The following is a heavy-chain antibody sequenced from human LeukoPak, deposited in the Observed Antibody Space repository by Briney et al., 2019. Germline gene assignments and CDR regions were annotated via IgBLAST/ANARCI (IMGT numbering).Heavy chain of an antibody. CDR2: INWSSDSI. V-gene: IGHV3-9*01. D-gene: IGHD3-16*02. J-gene: IGHJ4*02. Sequence: PGGSLRLSCAASGFTFGDYAMYWVRQAPGKGLEWVSGINWSSDSIGYADSVKGRFTISRDNAKNSLYLQMNSLKGEDTALYYCARGVVVTATSGNDYWGQGTLVTVSS. CDR1: GFTFGDYA. CDR3: ARGVVVTATSGNDY.